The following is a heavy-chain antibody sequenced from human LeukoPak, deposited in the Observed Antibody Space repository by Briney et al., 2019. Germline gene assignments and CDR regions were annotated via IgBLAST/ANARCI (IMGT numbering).Heavy chain of an antibody. CDR3: ARGLFLSGYLDAFDI. J-gene: IGHJ3*02. Sequence: QSGGSLRLSCAASGFTFSSYSMNWVRQAPGKGLEWVSLIYNDGRTYYADSVKGRCTISRDNSKNTLYLQMNSLRVEDTAVYYCARGLFLSGYLDAFDIWGQGTVVTVSS. V-gene: IGHV3-53*01. CDR2: IYNDGRT. CDR1: GFTFSSYS. D-gene: IGHD3-22*01.